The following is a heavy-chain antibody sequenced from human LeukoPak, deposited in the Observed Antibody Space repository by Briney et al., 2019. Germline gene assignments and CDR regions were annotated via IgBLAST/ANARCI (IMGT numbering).Heavy chain of an antibody. Sequence: SETLSLTCTVSGGSISSSYWTWVRQPPGKGREWIGYTHYSGSTNSNPSLKSRVTISVNTSKNQFSLELSSVTAADTAVYYCARGGTTWVHFDRWGQGTLVTVSS. CDR3: ARGGTTWVHFDR. CDR2: THYSGST. CDR1: GGSISSSY. D-gene: IGHD1-26*01. J-gene: IGHJ4*02. V-gene: IGHV4-59*01.